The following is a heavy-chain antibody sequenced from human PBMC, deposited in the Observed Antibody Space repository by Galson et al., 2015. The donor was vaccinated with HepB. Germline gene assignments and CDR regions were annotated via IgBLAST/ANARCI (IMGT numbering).Heavy chain of an antibody. Sequence: QSGAEVKKPGESLKISCKASGYTFTRYGISWVRQAPGQGLEWMGWISAYNGNTNYAQNLQGRVTMTTDTSTSTAYMELRSLRSDDTAVYYCARARYSSSPPDYWGQGTLVTVSS. CDR1: GYTFTRYG. V-gene: IGHV1-18*01. D-gene: IGHD6-6*01. J-gene: IGHJ4*02. CDR3: ARARYSSSPPDY. CDR2: ISAYNGNT.